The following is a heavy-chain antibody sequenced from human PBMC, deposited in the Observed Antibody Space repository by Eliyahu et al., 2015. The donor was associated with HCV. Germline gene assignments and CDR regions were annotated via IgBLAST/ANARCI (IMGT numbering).Heavy chain of an antibody. CDR2: IHYSGST. CDR3: ASGGGGIAVAGTGGWFDP. J-gene: IGHJ5*02. CDR1: GGSITTYY. Sequence: QVQLQESGPGLVKPSETLSLTCTVSGGSITTYYWSWIRQPPGKGLEWIGYIHYSGSTNYTPSLKXRVTISVDTSKTQFSLNLTSVTAADTAVYYCASGGGGIAVAGTGGWFDPWGQGTLVTVSS. V-gene: IGHV4-59*01. D-gene: IGHD6-19*01.